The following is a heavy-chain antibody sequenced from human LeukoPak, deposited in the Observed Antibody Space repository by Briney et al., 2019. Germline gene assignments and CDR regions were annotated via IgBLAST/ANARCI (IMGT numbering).Heavy chain of an antibody. CDR3: AKDRERWLQLYYYYGMDV. CDR2: ISSDGSNQ. CDR1: GFTFSDYA. D-gene: IGHD5-24*01. Sequence: GGSLRLSCAASGFTFSDYAIHWVRQAPGKGLEWVAVISSDGSNQYYADSVKGRFTISRDNSKNTLYLQMNSLRAEDTAVYYCAKDRERWLQLYYYYGMDVWGQGTTVTVSS. J-gene: IGHJ6*02. V-gene: IGHV3-30-3*01.